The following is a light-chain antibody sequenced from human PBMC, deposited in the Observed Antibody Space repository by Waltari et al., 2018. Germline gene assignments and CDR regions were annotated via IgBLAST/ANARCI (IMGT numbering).Light chain of an antibody. Sequence: DIVMTQSPLSLPVTPGEPASISCRSSQSLLHSNGYNYLDWYLQKPGQSPQLLIYLGSNRAYGGPDRFSGSGSGTEFTLKISRVEAEDVGVYYCMQALQTPYTFGQGTKLEIK. CDR2: LGS. V-gene: IGKV2-28*01. CDR1: QSLLHSNGYNY. J-gene: IGKJ2*01. CDR3: MQALQTPYT.